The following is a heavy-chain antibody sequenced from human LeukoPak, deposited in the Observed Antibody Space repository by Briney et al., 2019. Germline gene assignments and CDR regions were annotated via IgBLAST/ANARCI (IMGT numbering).Heavy chain of an antibody. Sequence: SETLSLTCTVSGGSISSYYWSWIRQPPGKGLEWIGYIYYSGSTNYNPSLKSRVTISVDTSKNQFSLKLSSVTAADTAVYYCATTVKYYDFWSGNLYNWFDPWGQGTLVTVSS. V-gene: IGHV4-59*01. CDR3: ATTVKYYDFWSGNLYNWFDP. J-gene: IGHJ5*02. D-gene: IGHD3-3*01. CDR2: IYYSGST. CDR1: GGSISSYY.